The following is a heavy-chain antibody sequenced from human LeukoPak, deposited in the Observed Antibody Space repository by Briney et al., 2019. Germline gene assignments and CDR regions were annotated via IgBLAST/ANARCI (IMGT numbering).Heavy chain of an antibody. CDR1: GFTFSNYD. Sequence: PPGRSLRLSCAASGFTFSNYDMHWVRQAPGKGLEWVAVISYDGSNRYYADSVNGRFTISRDNSKNTLYLQMNSLRAEDTAVYCCANIPEEVVAATGTGHFDYWGQGTLVTVSS. CDR3: ANIPEEVVAATGTGHFDY. D-gene: IGHD2-15*01. CDR2: ISYDGSNR. J-gene: IGHJ4*02. V-gene: IGHV3-30*18.